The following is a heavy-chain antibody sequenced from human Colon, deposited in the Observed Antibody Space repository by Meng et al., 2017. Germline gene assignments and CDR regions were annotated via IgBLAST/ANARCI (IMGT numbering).Heavy chain of an antibody. J-gene: IGHJ4*02. CDR2: ISGSGVNT. Sequence: GGSLRLSCAASGFTFSRYAMSWVRRAPGKGLHWVTAISGSGVNTHYADSVKGRFTISRDNSRNTLYLQMNSQRAEDTAVYYCDASDFWGQGSLVTVSS. V-gene: IGHV3-23*01. CDR3: DASDF. CDR1: GFTFSRYA.